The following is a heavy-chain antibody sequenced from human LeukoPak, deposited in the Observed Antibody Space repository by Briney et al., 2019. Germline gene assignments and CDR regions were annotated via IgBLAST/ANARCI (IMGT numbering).Heavy chain of an antibody. CDR3: ARGVPNQLLSAEYFQH. Sequence: GGSLRLSCAASGFTFSSYWMSWVRQAPGKGLEWVANIKQDGSEKYYVDSVKGRFTISRDNAKNSLYLQMNSLRAEDTAVYYCARGVPNQLLSAEYFQHWGQGTLVTVSS. J-gene: IGHJ1*01. V-gene: IGHV3-7*01. D-gene: IGHD2-2*01. CDR1: GFTFSSYW. CDR2: IKQDGSEK.